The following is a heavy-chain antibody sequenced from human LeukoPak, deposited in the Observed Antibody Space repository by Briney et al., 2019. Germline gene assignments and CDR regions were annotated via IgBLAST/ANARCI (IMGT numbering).Heavy chain of an antibody. CDR3: ARRGYSGYSPLDS. D-gene: IGHD5-12*01. Sequence: GESLKISCRSSGHDFTSYWIAWARQLPGKGLEWMGIIHPSDSETQYSPSFQGQVTISADNSISTAYLQWSSLKASDTAMYYCARRGYSGYSPLDSWGQGTLVTVSS. CDR2: IHPSDSET. J-gene: IGHJ4*02. V-gene: IGHV5-51*01. CDR1: GHDFTSYW.